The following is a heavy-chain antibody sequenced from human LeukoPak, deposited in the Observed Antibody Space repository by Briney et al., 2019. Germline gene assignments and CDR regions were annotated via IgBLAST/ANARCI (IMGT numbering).Heavy chain of an antibody. J-gene: IGHJ4*02. CDR2: INSDGSST. Sequence: GGSLRLSCAASGFTFSTYWMHWVRQAPGKGLVWVSRINSDGSSTNHADSVKGRFTISRDNANNTLYLQLNSLRAEDTAVYYCARDVNYFYDSSGRFDYWGQGTLVTVSS. CDR1: GFTFSTYW. CDR3: ARDVNYFYDSSGRFDY. D-gene: IGHD3-22*01. V-gene: IGHV3-74*01.